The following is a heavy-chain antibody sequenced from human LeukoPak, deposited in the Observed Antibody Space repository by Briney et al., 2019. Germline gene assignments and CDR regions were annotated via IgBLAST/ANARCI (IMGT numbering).Heavy chain of an antibody. D-gene: IGHD6-6*01. V-gene: IGHV1-69*13. Sequence: ASVKVSCKASGYTFINYAINWVRQAPGQGLEWMGGIIPIFGTANYAQKFQGRVTITADESTSTAYMELSSLRSEDTAVYYCANSARPYYYYYMDVWGKGTTVTVSS. J-gene: IGHJ6*03. CDR1: GYTFINYA. CDR2: IIPIFGTA. CDR3: ANSARPYYYYYMDV.